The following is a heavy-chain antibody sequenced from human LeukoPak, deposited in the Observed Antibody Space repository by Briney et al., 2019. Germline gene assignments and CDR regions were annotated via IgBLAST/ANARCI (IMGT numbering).Heavy chain of an antibody. CDR2: ISSSGSTI. D-gene: IGHD4-23*01. CDR1: GFTFSSYS. CDR3: ARGYAGTLFY. V-gene: IGHV3-48*04. J-gene: IGHJ4*02. Sequence: PGGSLRLSCAASGFTFSSYSMNWVRQAPGKGLEWVSYISSSGSTIYYADSVKGRFTISRDNAKNSLYVQMNSLRAEDTAVYYCARGYAGTLFYWGQGTLVTVSS.